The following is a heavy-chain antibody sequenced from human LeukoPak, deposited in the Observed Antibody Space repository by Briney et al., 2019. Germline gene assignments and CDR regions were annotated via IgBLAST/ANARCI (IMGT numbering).Heavy chain of an antibody. J-gene: IGHJ4*02. CDR1: GFTFKSHN. V-gene: IGHV3-7*01. D-gene: IGHD6-19*01. Sequence: RGSLRLSCAASGFTFKSHNMSWVRQAPGKGLEWVANIKQDGSEKSYVDSVKGRFTISRDNTKNSLYLQMNSLRAEDTAVYFCAREWAGPSFDYWGQGTLVTVSS. CDR2: IKQDGSEK. CDR3: AREWAGPSFDY.